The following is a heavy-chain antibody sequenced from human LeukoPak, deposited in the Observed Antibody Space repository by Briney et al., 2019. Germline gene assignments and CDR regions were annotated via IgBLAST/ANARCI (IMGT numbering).Heavy chain of an antibody. CDR3: ARIGYSYGPLGYYYYMDV. V-gene: IGHV3-7*01. CDR1: GFTFSSYL. Sequence: PGGSLRLSCAASGFTFSSYLMSWVRQAPGKGLERVANINQDGSEKYYVDSVKGRFTISRDNAKNSLYLQMNSLRAEDTAVYYCARIGYSYGPLGYYYYMDVWGKGTTVTVSS. J-gene: IGHJ6*03. D-gene: IGHD5-18*01. CDR2: INQDGSEK.